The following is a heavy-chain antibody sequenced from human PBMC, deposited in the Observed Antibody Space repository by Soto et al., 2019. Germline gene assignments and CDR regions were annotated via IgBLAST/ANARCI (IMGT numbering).Heavy chain of an antibody. CDR2: IKSDGSST. CDR1: GFTFSDYW. D-gene: IGHD3-16*01. V-gene: IGHV3-74*01. Sequence: EVQLVESGGGLVQPGGSLRLSCAASGFTFSDYWMHWVRQAPGKGLVWVSRIKSDGSSTSYADSVKGRFTISRDNAKNTLYLQMHSLRAEDTAVYYCARAPYRITFGGDIDYWGQGTLVTVTS. CDR3: ARAPYRITFGGDIDY. J-gene: IGHJ4*02.